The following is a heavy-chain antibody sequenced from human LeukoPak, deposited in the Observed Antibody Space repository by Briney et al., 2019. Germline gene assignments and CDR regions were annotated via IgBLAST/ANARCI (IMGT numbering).Heavy chain of an antibody. CDR3: ARDGAVAADAYDAFDI. Sequence: SETLSLTCTVSGGSISGYYWSWIRQPPGKGLEWIGYIYYSGSTNYNPSLKSRVTISVDTSKNQFSLKLSSVTAADTAVYYCARDGAVAADAYDAFDIWGQGTMVTVSS. CDR2: IYYSGST. J-gene: IGHJ3*02. D-gene: IGHD6-19*01. V-gene: IGHV4-59*01. CDR1: GGSISGYY.